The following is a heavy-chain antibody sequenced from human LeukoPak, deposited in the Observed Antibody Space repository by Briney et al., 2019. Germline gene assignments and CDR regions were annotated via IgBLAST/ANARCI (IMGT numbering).Heavy chain of an antibody. CDR3: ARLHSYGYVPFDY. CDR1: GGSISSSSYY. CDR2: IYYSGST. J-gene: IGHJ4*02. Sequence: SETLSLTCTVSGGSISSSSYYWGWIRQPPGKGLEWIGSIYYSGSTYYNPSLKSRVTISVDTSKNQFSLKLSSVTAADTAVYYCARLHSYGYVPFDYWGQGTLVTVSS. D-gene: IGHD5-18*01. V-gene: IGHV4-39*01.